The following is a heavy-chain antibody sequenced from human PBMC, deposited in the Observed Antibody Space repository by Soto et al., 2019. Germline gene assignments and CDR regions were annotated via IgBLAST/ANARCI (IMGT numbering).Heavy chain of an antibody. CDR1: GYTFTSYY. J-gene: IGHJ4*02. CDR2: INPSGGST. D-gene: IGHD3-22*01. Sequence: QVQLVQSGAEVKKPGASVKVSCKASGYTFTSYYMHWVRQAPGQGLEWMGIINPSGGSTSHAQKIQGRVTITRDTSTSTVYRELSSLRSEDTAVYYCAREVILQEVVVIPGGYWGQGTLVTVSS. CDR3: AREVILQEVVVIPGGY. V-gene: IGHV1-46*01.